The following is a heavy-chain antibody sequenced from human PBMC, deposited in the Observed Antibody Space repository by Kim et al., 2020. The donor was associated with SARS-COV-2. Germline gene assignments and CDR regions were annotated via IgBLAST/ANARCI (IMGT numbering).Heavy chain of an antibody. D-gene: IGHD6-19*01. CDR2: ISYDGSNK. V-gene: IGHV3-30*04. CDR3: ARGRSSSGWYTPLAYYYYGMDV. CDR1: GFTFSSYA. Sequence: GGSLRLSCAASGFTFSSYAMHWVRQAPGKGLEWVAVISYDGSNKYYADSVKGRFTISRDNSKNTLYLQMNSLRAEDTAVYYCARGRSSSGWYTPLAYYYYGMDVWGQGTTVTVSS. J-gene: IGHJ6*02.